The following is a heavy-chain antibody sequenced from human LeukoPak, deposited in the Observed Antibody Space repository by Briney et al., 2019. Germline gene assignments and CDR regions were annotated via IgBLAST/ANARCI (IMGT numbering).Heavy chain of an antibody. Sequence: GGSLRLSCAASGFTVSSNYMSWVRQAPGKGLEWVSVIYSGGSTYYADSVKGRFTISRDNSKNTLYLQINSLRAEDTAVYYCARGRYYYDSSGSGHYFDYWGQGTLVTVSS. CDR2: IYSGGST. V-gene: IGHV3-53*01. D-gene: IGHD3-22*01. J-gene: IGHJ4*02. CDR3: ARGRYYYDSSGSGHYFDY. CDR1: GFTVSSNY.